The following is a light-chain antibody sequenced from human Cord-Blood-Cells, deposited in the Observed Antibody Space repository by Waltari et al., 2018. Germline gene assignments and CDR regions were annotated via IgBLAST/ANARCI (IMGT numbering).Light chain of an antibody. CDR3: QQYGSSPLT. J-gene: IGKJ4*01. CDR1: QSVSSSY. CDR2: GAS. Sequence: IVLTQSPGTLSLSPGERATLSCRASQSVSSSYLAWYQQKPGQAPRLLIYGASSRATGIPGRCSGSGAGTDFTLTISRLEPEDFAVYYCQQYGSSPLTFGGGTKVEIK. V-gene: IGKV3-20*01.